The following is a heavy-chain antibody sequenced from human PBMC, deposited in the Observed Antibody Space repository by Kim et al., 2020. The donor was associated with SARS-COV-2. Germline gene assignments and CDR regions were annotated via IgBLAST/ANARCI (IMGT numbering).Heavy chain of an antibody. J-gene: IGHJ4*02. V-gene: IGHV7-4-1*02. CDR3: ARDLGIAARPPCPI. Sequence: ASVKVSCKASGYTFTSYAMNWVRQAPGQWLEWMGWINTNTGNPTYAQGFTGRFVFSLDTSVSTAYLQISSLKAEDTAVYYCARDLGIAARPPCPIWGQGTLVTVSS. D-gene: IGHD6-6*01. CDR2: INTNTGNP. CDR1: GYTFTSYA.